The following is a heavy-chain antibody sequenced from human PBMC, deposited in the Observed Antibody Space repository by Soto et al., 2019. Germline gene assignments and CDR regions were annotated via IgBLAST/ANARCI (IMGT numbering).Heavy chain of an antibody. D-gene: IGHD3-16*02. CDR2: ISAYNGNT. J-gene: IGHJ4*02. CDR3: AEESWGVIDY. V-gene: IGHV1-18*01. Sequence: ASVKVSCKASGYTFTSYGISWVRQAPGQGLEWMGWISAYNGNTNYAQKLQGRVTMTTDTSTSTAYMELRSRRSDDTAVYSCAEESWGVIDYWGQGTLVTVSS. CDR1: GYTFTSYG.